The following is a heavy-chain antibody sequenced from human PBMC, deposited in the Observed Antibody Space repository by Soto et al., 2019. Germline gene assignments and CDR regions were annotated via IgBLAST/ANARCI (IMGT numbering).Heavy chain of an antibody. J-gene: IGHJ5*02. CDR3: ATQGSRFGVVPRGGPAT. D-gene: IGHD3-3*01. V-gene: IGHV4-30-2*06. Sequence: SETLSLTCSVSGVTMSYGGYSWSWIRQSPGKGLEWLGYISHLETTYYNPSFKSRLSLSIDRTRNQFSLRLTSVTAADTAVYYCATQGSRFGVVPRGGPATWGQGSLVTVSS. CDR2: ISHLETT. CDR1: GVTMSYGGYS.